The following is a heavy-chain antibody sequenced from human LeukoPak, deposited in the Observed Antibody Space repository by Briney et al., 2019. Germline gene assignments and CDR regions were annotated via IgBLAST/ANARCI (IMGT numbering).Heavy chain of an antibody. CDR2: INHSGST. CDR1: GGSLSGYY. J-gene: IGHJ4*02. D-gene: IGHD3-9*01. Sequence: PSETLSLTCAVYGGSLSGYYWSWIRQPPGKGLEWIGEINHSGSTNYNPSLKSRVTISVDTSKNQFSLKLSSVTAADTAVYYCARSRYFDWLLSSPRLPYYFDYWGQGTLVTVSS. CDR3: ARSRYFDWLLSSPRLPYYFDY. V-gene: IGHV4-34*01.